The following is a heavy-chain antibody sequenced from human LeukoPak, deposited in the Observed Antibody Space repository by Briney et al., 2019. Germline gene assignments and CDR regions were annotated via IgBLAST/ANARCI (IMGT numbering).Heavy chain of an antibody. J-gene: IGHJ6*04. V-gene: IGHV3-30*04. CDR1: GFTFSNYA. Sequence: GGSLRLSCAASGFTFSNYAIHWVRQAPGKGPEWVAVVSYDGGNEYYADSVKGRFTISRDNSKNTLYLQMNSLRAEDTAVYYCARDRERYYYFGMDVWGKGTTVTVSS. CDR3: ARDRERYYYFGMDV. CDR2: VSYDGGNE.